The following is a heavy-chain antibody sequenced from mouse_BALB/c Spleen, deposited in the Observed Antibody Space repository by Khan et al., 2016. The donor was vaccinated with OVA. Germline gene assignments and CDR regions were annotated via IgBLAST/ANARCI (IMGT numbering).Heavy chain of an antibody. V-gene: IGHV3-1*02. J-gene: IGHJ1*01. CDR1: GYSITSGYS. CDR2: IHYSGTT. CDR3: ARSCTTVGPYWYFDV. Sequence: VQLKQSGPDLVKPSQSLSLTCTVTGYSITSGYSWHWIRQFPGNKLEWMGYIHYSGTTNYNPSLKSRISITRDTSKNQFFLQLNSVTTEDTATYYCARSCTTVGPYWYFDVWGAGTTVTVSS. D-gene: IGHD1-1*01.